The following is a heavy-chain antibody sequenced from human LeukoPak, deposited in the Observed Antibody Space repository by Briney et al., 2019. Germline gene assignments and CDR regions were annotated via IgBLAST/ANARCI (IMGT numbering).Heavy chain of an antibody. CDR3: ARGTGFYDSSGHYYWGYFDS. CDR1: GGSISSSRYY. J-gene: IGHJ4*02. Sequence: SETLSLTCTVSGGSISSSRYYWGWIRQPPGKGLEWIGSIHYSGSTYYNPSLKSRVTVSVDTSENQFSLKLSSVTAADTAIYYCARGTGFYDSSGHYYWGYFDSWGQGTLVPVSS. CDR2: IHYSGST. D-gene: IGHD3-22*01. V-gene: IGHV4-39*07.